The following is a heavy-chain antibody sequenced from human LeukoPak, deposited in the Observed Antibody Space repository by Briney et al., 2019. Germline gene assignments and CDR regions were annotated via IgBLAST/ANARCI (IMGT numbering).Heavy chain of an antibody. D-gene: IGHD3-3*01. J-gene: IGHJ6*02. CDR1: GFTFSSYG. V-gene: IGHV3-30*18. CDR2: ISYDGSNK. CDR3: AKDRNKAIFGPYGMDV. Sequence: SGGSLRLSCAASGFTFSSYGMHWVRQAPGKGLEWVAVISYDGSNKYYADSVKGRFTISRDNSKNTLYLQMNSLRAEDTAVYYCAKDRNKAIFGPYGMDVWGQGTTVTVSS.